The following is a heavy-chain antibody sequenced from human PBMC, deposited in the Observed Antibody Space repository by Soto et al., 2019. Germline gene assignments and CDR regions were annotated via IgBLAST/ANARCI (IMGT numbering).Heavy chain of an antibody. CDR1: GFTFSSYA. V-gene: IGHV3-30-3*01. Sequence: GGSLRLSCAASGFTFSSYAMHWVRQAPGKGLEWVAVISYDGSNKYYADSVKGRFTISRDNSKNTLYMQMNSLRAEDTAVYYCARVNIAVAGPGYFDYWGQGTLVTVSS. J-gene: IGHJ4*02. CDR3: ARVNIAVAGPGYFDY. CDR2: ISYDGSNK. D-gene: IGHD6-19*01.